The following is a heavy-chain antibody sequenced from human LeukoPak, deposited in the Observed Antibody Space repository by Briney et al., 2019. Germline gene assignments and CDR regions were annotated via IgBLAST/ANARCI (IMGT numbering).Heavy chain of an antibody. V-gene: IGHV4-59*01. Sequence: SETLSLTCAVSGGSISGYYWSWIRQSPGRGLEYIGHIYSNGRTDYNPSLKSRVTISVDTSRNQFSLRLNSVTAADTAVYFCARWYCTRTTCYYLDYWGQGILVTVSS. J-gene: IGHJ4*02. CDR3: ARWYCTRTTCYYLDY. CDR1: GGSISGYY. D-gene: IGHD2-2*01. CDR2: IYSNGRT.